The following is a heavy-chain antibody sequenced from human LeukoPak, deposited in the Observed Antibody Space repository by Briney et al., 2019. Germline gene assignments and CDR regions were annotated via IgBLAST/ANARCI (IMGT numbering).Heavy chain of an antibody. Sequence: PGGSLRLSCAASGFTFSSYWMSWVRQAPGKGLEWVANIKQDGSEKYYVDSVKGRFTISRDNAKNSLYLQMNSLRAEDTAVYYCARAETIFGVVIGVYYYYYMDVWGKGTTVTVSS. V-gene: IGHV3-7*01. J-gene: IGHJ6*03. CDR3: ARAETIFGVVIGVYYYYYMDV. D-gene: IGHD3-3*01. CDR2: IKQDGSEK. CDR1: GFTFSSYW.